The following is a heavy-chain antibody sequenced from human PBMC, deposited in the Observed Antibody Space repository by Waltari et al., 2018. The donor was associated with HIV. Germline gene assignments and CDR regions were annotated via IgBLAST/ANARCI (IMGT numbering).Heavy chain of an antibody. CDR1: GFSISTYW. CDR2: INEDGNMI. CDR3: VKDMFGEYDY. Sequence: EVQLVESGGGSVQPGGSLRLSCVVSGFSISTYWMHWVRQTPGKGLVWVARINEDGNMIDHAGSVRGRFTISRDSAKNTLFLQMNSLRDEDTAMYYCVKDMFGEYDYWGQGALVTVSS. V-gene: IGHV3-74*01. J-gene: IGHJ4*02. D-gene: IGHD3-10*02.